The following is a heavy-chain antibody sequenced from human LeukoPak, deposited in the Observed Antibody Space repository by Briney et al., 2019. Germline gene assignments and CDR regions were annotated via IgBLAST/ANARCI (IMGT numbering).Heavy chain of an antibody. CDR3: ARGVGATGFDY. Sequence: SETLCLTCTASGGSISSGSYYWSWIRPPAGKGLEWIGRIYTSGSTNYNPSLKSRVTISVDTSKNQFSLKLSSVTAADTAVYYCARGVGATGFDYWGQGTLVTVSS. CDR1: GGSISSGSYY. V-gene: IGHV4-61*02. D-gene: IGHD1-26*01. J-gene: IGHJ4*02. CDR2: IYTSGST.